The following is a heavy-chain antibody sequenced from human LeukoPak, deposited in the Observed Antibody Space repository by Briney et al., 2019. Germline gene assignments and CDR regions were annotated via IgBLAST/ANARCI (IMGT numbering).Heavy chain of an antibody. J-gene: IGHJ4*02. Sequence: GGSLRLSCAASGFTFSSYGMHWVRQAPGKGLEWVAVISYDGSNKYYADSVKGRFTISRDNSMNTLYLQMNSLRAEDTAVYYCAKDLGAVVPAAMGLDYWGQGTLVTVSS. CDR2: ISYDGSNK. CDR3: AKDLGAVVPAAMGLDY. CDR1: GFTFSSYG. V-gene: IGHV3-30*18. D-gene: IGHD2-2*01.